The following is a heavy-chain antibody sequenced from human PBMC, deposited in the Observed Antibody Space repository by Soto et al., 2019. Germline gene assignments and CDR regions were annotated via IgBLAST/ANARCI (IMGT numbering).Heavy chain of an antibody. CDR3: VGTGTTDDF. J-gene: IGHJ1*01. CDR1: GASVNTGDYY. V-gene: IGHV4-30-4*01. D-gene: IGHD1-7*01. Sequence: SETLSLTCTVSGASVNTGDYYWSYIRHSPGKGLEWLGYIFYSGDTYYNPSLKSRATISLNTSRNQISLTLTSVTDADTAVYFCVGTGTTDDFWGQGTLVTVSS. CDR2: IFYSGDT.